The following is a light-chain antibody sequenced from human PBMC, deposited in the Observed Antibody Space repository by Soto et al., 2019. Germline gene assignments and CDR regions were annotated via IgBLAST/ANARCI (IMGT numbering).Light chain of an antibody. V-gene: IGLV2-14*03. CDR3: SSYTSSSTTYV. Sequence: QSVLTQPASVSGSPGQSITISCTGTSSDVGGYNFVYWYQHHPGKAPKLITYDVSNRPSGVSDRFSGSKSGNTASLTISGLQADDEADYYCSSYTSSSTTYVFGTGTKLIVL. CDR2: DVS. J-gene: IGLJ1*01. CDR1: SSDVGGYNF.